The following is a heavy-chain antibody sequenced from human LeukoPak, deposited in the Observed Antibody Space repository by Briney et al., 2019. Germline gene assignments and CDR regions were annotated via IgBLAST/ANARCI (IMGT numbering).Heavy chain of an antibody. Sequence: ASVKVSCKASGSTFTDDYIHWMRQAPGQGLEWMGSINPTGDGTHYAQKFQGRITMTRDASITTAYMQLSSLRSDDTAVYYCARDPSEDIVAYFDYWGQGTLVTVCS. V-gene: IGHV1-2*02. CDR3: ARDPSEDIVAYFDY. CDR2: INPTGDGT. D-gene: IGHD5-12*01. J-gene: IGHJ4*02. CDR1: GSTFTDDY.